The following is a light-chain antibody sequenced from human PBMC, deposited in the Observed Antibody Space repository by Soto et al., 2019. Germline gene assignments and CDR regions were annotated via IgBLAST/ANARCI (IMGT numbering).Light chain of an antibody. CDR3: QQYYSSPRT. Sequence: IVMTQSPDSLAVSLGETATINCKSSQNVLYSSNNKNYLTWYQQKPGQPPKLLIYWASTRESGVPDRFSGSGSGTDFTLTISSLQAEDVAVYYCQQYYSSPRTFGHGTKVDNK. CDR2: WAS. V-gene: IGKV4-1*01. CDR1: QNVLYSSNNKNY. J-gene: IGKJ1*01.